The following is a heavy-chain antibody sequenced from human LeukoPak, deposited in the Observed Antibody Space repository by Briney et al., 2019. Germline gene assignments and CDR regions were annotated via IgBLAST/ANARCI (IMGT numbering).Heavy chain of an antibody. CDR3: ARDPRLGLYYFDY. CDR2: IIPIFGTA. J-gene: IGHJ4*02. CDR1: GGTFSSYA. V-gene: IGHV1-69*13. Sequence: GASVKVSCKASGGTFSSYAISWVRQAPRQGLEWTGGIIPIFGTANYAQKFQGRVTITADESTSTAYMELSSLRSEDTAVYYCARDPRLGLYYFDYWGQGTLVTVSS. D-gene: IGHD3-16*01.